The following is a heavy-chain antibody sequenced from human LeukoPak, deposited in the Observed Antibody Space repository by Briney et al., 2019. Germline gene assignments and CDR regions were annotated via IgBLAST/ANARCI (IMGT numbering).Heavy chain of an antibody. D-gene: IGHD6-19*01. CDR2: IKHSGST. Sequence: SETLSLTCAVYGGSFSGYYWSWIRQPPGKGLEWIGEIKHSGSTNYNPSLKSRVTISVDTSKNQFSLKLSSVTAADTAVYYCARGLGPNYPNQTGYSSGCYFDYWGQGTLVTVSS. CDR1: GGSFSGYY. J-gene: IGHJ4*02. V-gene: IGHV4-34*01. CDR3: ARGLGPNYPNQTGYSSGCYFDY.